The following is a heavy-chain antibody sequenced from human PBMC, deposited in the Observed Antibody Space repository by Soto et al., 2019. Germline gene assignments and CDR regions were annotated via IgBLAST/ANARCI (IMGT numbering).Heavy chain of an antibody. CDR2: IVVGSGNT. CDR1: GFTFTSSA. CDR3: AASYGSSTSGYAGGWYYYYGMDV. Sequence: QMQLVQSGPEVKKPGTSVKVSCKASGFTFTSSAVQWVRQARGQRLEWIGWIVVGSGNTNYAQKFQERVTITRDMSTETAYQGLSSLRSDDTAVYYCAASYGSSTSGYAGGWYYYYGMDVWGQGTTVTVSS. D-gene: IGHD2-2*01. J-gene: IGHJ6*02. V-gene: IGHV1-58*01.